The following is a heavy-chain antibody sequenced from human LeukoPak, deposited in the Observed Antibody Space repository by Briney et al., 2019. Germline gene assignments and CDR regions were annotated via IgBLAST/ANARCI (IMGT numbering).Heavy chain of an antibody. D-gene: IGHD3-3*01. CDR3: ARQRTSGSASNLRVAQIDS. V-gene: IGHV4-39*01. Sequence: SETLSLTCTVSGGSISSSSHYWAWIRQSPGTGLEWIGCIYYSGSTYYNPSLKSRATISVDTSKNQISLKVSSVTAADSALYFCARQRTSGSASNLRVAQIDSWGQGTLVTVSS. J-gene: IGHJ4*02. CDR1: GGSISSSSHY. CDR2: IYYSGST.